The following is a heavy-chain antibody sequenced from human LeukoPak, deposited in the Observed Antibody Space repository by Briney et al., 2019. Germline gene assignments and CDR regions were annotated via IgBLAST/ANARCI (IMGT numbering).Heavy chain of an antibody. V-gene: IGHV4-4*07. J-gene: IGHJ3*02. D-gene: IGHD2-2*01. CDR1: GGSMNNFY. CDR3: AGPAEMSFDI. Sequence: ASETLSLTCTVSGGSMNNFYWNWIRQPAGKALEWIGLIYSDGSTNYNTPLKSRVTMSIDTSKKQVSLKLSSVTAADTAIYFCAGPAEMSFDIWGQGTMVIVSS. CDR2: IYSDGST.